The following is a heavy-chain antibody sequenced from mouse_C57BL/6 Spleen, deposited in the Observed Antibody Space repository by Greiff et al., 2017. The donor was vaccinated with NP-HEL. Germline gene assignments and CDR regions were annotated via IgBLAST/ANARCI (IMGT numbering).Heavy chain of an antibody. CDR2: ISRGSSTI. D-gene: IGHD2-5*01. CDR1: GFTFSDYG. J-gene: IGHJ2*01. V-gene: IGHV5-17*01. CDR3: ATYSNYYFDY. Sequence: EVQLMESGGGLVKPGGSLKLSCAASGFTFSDYGMHWVRQAPEKGLEWVAYISRGSSTIYYADTVKGRFTLSRDNAKNTLFLQMTTLRSEDTAMYYCATYSNYYFDYWGQGTTLTVSS.